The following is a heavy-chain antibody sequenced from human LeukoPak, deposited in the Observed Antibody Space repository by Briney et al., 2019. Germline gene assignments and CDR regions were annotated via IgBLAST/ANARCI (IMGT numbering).Heavy chain of an antibody. D-gene: IGHD7-27*01. J-gene: IGHJ4*02. V-gene: IGHV3-30*04. CDR3: ARDLAGLSDY. CDR2: ISYDGSNK. CDR1: GFTFSSYA. Sequence: GGSLRLSCAASGFTFSSYAMHWVRQAPGKGLEWVAVISYDGSNKYYADSVKGRFTISRDNSKNTLYLQMNSLRAEDTAVYYCARDLAGLSDYWGQGTLVTVSS.